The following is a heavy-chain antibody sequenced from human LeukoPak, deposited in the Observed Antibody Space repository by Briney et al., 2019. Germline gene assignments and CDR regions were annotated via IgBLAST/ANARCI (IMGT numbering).Heavy chain of an antibody. CDR2: IYYSGST. V-gene: IGHV4-39*01. D-gene: IGHD5-18*01. J-gene: IGHJ4*02. Sequence: SETLSLTCTASGGSISSSSYYWGWIRQPPGKGLEWIGSIYYSGSTYYNPSLKSRVTISVDTSKNQFSLKLSSVTAADTAVYYCAVERGYSYESDYWGQGTLVTVSS. CDR1: GGSISSSSYY. CDR3: AVERGYSYESDY.